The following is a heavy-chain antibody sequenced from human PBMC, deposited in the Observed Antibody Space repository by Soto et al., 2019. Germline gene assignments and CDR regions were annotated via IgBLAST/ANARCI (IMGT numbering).Heavy chain of an antibody. CDR3: ARDPGGQLAAEIRPKNPSSDYYYYGMDV. V-gene: IGHV1-69*13. D-gene: IGHD6-6*01. CDR1: GGTFSSYA. Sequence: ASVKVSCKASGGTFSSYAISWVRQAPGQGLEWMGGIIPIFGTANYAQKFQGRVTITADESTSTAYMELSSLRSEDTAVYYCARDPGGQLAAEIRPKNPSSDYYYYGMDVWGQGTTVTVSS. CDR2: IIPIFGTA. J-gene: IGHJ6*02.